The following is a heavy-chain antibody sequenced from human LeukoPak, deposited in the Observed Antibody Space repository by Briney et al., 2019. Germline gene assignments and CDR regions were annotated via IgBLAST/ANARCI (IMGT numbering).Heavy chain of an antibody. CDR1: GFIFSKYV. CDR3: ARWGIIGHDAFDI. V-gene: IGHV3-33*01. J-gene: IGHJ3*02. CDR2: IRHDGNEE. D-gene: IGHD2/OR15-2a*01. Sequence: GRSLRLSCAASGFIFSKYVVHWVRQAPGRGLEWLALIRHDGNEEWYVDSVRGRFTISRDNSKNTVFLQMNSLRADDTAVYYCARWGIIGHDAFDIWGQGTMVTVSS.